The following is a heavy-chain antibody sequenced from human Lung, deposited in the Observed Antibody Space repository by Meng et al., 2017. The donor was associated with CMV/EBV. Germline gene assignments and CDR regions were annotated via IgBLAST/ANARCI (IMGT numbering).Heavy chain of an antibody. CDR2: IRYDGSNE. V-gene: IGHV3-30*02. J-gene: IGHJ6*02. CDR1: GFTFSSYG. D-gene: IGHD5-12*01. Sequence: GGSXRLXCVASGFTFSSYGMHWVRQAPGKGLEWVAYIRYDGSNEYYVDSVKGRFTISRDNSKNTLYLQMSSLRAEDTAVYYCAKDRVYSSRYSGMDVWGQGTTVTVSS. CDR3: AKDRVYSSRYSGMDV.